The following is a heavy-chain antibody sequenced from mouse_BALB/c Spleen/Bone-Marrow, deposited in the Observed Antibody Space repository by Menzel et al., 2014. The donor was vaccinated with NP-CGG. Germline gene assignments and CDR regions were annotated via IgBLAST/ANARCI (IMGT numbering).Heavy chain of an antibody. CDR2: IWGGGST. CDR1: GFPLTDYG. Sequence: VMLVESGPGLVAPSQSLSITCTVSGFPLTDYGVTWIRQPPGKGLEWLGIIWGGGSTFYNSSLRSRLNVSKDNSKSQVFLKMNSLQANDTAMYYCAKLNWVYAMDYWGQGTSVTVSS. V-gene: IGHV2-6-5*01. CDR3: AKLNWVYAMDY. J-gene: IGHJ4*01. D-gene: IGHD4-1*02.